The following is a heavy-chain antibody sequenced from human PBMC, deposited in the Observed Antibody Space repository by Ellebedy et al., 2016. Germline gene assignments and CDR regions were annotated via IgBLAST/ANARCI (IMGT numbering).Heavy chain of an antibody. CDR1: GFTFSSYS. Sequence: GGSLRLSXAASGFTFSSYSMNWVRQAPGKGLEWVSSISSSSSYIYYADSVKGRFTISRDNAKNSLYLQMNSLRAEDTAVYYCARDANVYGSGRPFDYWGQGTLVTVSS. V-gene: IGHV3-21*01. CDR3: ARDANVYGSGRPFDY. D-gene: IGHD3-10*01. CDR2: ISSSSSYI. J-gene: IGHJ4*02.